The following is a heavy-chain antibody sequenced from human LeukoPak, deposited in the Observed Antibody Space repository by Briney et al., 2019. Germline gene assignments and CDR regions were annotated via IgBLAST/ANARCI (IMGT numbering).Heavy chain of an antibody. J-gene: IGHJ4*02. Sequence: PSQTLSLTCTVSGGSISSGDYYWSWIRQPPGKGLEWIGYIYYSGSTYYNPSLKSRVTISVDTSKNQFSLKLSSVTAADTAVYYCARGRAKWLVHLDYWGQGTLVTVSS. CDR1: GGSISSGDYY. D-gene: IGHD6-19*01. V-gene: IGHV4-30-4*01. CDR2: IYYSGST. CDR3: ARGRAKWLVHLDY.